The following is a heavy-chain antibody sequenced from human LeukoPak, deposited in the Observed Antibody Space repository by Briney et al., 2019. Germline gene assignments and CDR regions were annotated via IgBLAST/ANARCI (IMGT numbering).Heavy chain of an antibody. CDR2: ISAYNGNT. CDR1: GGTFSSYA. D-gene: IGHD4-11*01. J-gene: IGHJ4*02. Sequence: ASVKVSCKASGGTFSSYAISWVRQAPGQGLEWMGWISAYNGNTNYAQKFQGRVTMTSDMSTNTVYMELRSLRSEDTAMYYCARAFNSIQPLDYWGQGTLVTVSS. CDR3: ARAFNSIQPLDY. V-gene: IGHV1-18*01.